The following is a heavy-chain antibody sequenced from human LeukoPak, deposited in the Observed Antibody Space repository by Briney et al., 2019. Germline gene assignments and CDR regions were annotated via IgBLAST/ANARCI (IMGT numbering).Heavy chain of an antibody. J-gene: IGHJ4*02. V-gene: IGHV4-31*03. CDR1: GGSISSGYCY. CDR2: IHYSGST. Sequence: SQTLSLTCTVSGGSISSGYCYWNWIRQHPGKGLEWIGFIHYSGSTYYNPSLRSRVTISIDTSKNQFSLNLSSVTAADTAVYYCARDGIAATGSPFDYWGQGALVTVSS. D-gene: IGHD6-13*01. CDR3: ARDGIAATGSPFDY.